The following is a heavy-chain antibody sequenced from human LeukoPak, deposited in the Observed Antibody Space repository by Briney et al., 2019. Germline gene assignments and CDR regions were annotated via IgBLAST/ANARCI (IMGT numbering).Heavy chain of an antibody. CDR2: VYSNGDT. J-gene: IGHJ4*02. CDR3: ARAAGAAGGQYFDY. Sequence: SETLSLTCTVSGGSISGYYWSWIRQPAGQELEWIGRVYSNGDTRYNPSLKSRVTMSVDTSKNQLSLNLGPVTAADTAVYYCARAAGAAGGQYFDYWGQGTLVTVSS. V-gene: IGHV4-4*07. D-gene: IGHD6-13*01. CDR1: GGSISGYY.